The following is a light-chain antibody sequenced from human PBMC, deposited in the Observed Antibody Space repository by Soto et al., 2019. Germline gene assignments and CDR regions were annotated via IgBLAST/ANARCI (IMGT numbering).Light chain of an antibody. CDR1: SGSIASNH. CDR2: KND. CDR3: QSFDSNSVI. J-gene: IGLJ2*01. Sequence: NFMLTQSHSVSESPGKTVTISCTRSSGSIASNHVQWYQQRPGSAPTTVIYKNDHRPSGVPDRFSGSIDSSSNSASLTISGLKTEDEADYYCQSFDSNSVIFGGGTKLTVL. V-gene: IGLV6-57*04.